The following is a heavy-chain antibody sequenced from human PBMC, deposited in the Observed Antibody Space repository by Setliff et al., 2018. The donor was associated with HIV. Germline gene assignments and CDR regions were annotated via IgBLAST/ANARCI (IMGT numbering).Heavy chain of an antibody. V-gene: IGHV1-69*13. Sequence: SVKVSCKASGGTFSSYAITWVRQAPGQGLEWMGGIIPIFGTANYAQKFQGRVTITADESTSTAYMELSSLRSEDTAVYYCAREGVSLWFGELPSSHYMDVWGKGTTVTVSS. J-gene: IGHJ6*03. CDR2: IIPIFGTA. D-gene: IGHD3-10*01. CDR3: AREGVSLWFGELPSSHYMDV. CDR1: GGTFSSYA.